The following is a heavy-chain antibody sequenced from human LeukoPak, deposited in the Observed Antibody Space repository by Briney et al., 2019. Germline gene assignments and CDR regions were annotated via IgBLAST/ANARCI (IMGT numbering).Heavy chain of an antibody. V-gene: IGHV5-51*01. CDR1: GYSFTSYW. CDR3: ARRLRYFDWSPDYYYMDV. Sequence: GESLQISCKGSGYSFTSYWIGWVRQMPGKGLEWMGIIYPGDYDTRYSPSFQGQVTISADKSISTAYLQWSSLKASDTAMYYCARRLRYFDWSPDYYYMDVWGKGTTVTVSS. D-gene: IGHD3-9*01. J-gene: IGHJ6*03. CDR2: IYPGDYDT.